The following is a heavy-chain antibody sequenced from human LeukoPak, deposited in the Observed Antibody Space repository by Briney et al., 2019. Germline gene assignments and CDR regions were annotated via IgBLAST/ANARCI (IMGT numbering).Heavy chain of an antibody. V-gene: IGHV1-2*02. Sequence: GASVKVSCKASGYTFTGYYMHWVRQAPGQGLEWMGWINPNSGGTNYVQKFQGRVTMTRDTSISTAYMELSRLRSDDTAVYYCAIEYYYDSSGYCYFDYWGQGTLVTVSS. CDR3: AIEYYYDSSGYCYFDY. CDR2: INPNSGGT. CDR1: GYTFTGYY. J-gene: IGHJ4*02. D-gene: IGHD3-22*01.